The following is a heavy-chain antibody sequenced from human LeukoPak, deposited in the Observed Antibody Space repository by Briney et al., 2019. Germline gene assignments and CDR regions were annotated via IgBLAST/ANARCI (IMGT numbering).Heavy chain of an antibody. CDR3: ARDLSRLQYGMDV. Sequence: GGSLRLSCAASGFTFGSYSMNWVRQAPGKGLEWVSSISSSSSYIYYADSVKGRFTISRDNAKNSLYLQMNSLRAEDTAVYYCARDLSRLQYGMDVWGQGTTVTVSS. CDR2: ISSSSSYI. J-gene: IGHJ6*02. D-gene: IGHD3-16*01. V-gene: IGHV3-21*01. CDR1: GFTFGSYS.